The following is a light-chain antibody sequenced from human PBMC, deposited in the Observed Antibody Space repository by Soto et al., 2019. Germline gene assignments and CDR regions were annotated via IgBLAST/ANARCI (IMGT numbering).Light chain of an antibody. CDR3: CSYTTSSTYV. J-gene: IGLJ1*01. CDR2: DVS. CDR1: SSDVGAYNY. Sequence: QSVLTQPASVSGSPGQSIAISCTGTSSDVGAYNYVSWYQQHPWKAPKLMIYDVSNRPSGVSNRFSGSKSGNTASLTISGLQAEDEADYYCCSYTTSSTYVFGTGTKVTVL. V-gene: IGLV2-14*03.